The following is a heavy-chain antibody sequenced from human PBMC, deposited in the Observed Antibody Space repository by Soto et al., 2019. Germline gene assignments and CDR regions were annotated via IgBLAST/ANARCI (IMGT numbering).Heavy chain of an antibody. CDR3: ADLDFSSAPCPATSLDY. Sequence: SETLSLTCAVSGDSINSSHWWNWVRQPPGKGLEWIGQISHSGSTNYNPSLTSRVNKSGDKSKNHFSLKLTSVTAADTAVYYCADLDFSSAPCPATSLDYWGQGILRTGSS. CDR1: GDSINSSHW. D-gene: IGHD3-3*01. CDR2: ISHSGST. J-gene: IGHJ4*02. V-gene: IGHV4-4*02.